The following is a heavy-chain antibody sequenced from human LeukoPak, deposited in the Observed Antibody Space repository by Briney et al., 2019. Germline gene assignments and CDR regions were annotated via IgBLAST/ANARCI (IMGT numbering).Heavy chain of an antibody. CDR2: IKQDGSEK. CDR1: GFTFDNYR. CDR3: ARDLAYYYYMDV. J-gene: IGHJ6*03. Sequence: GGSLRLSCAASGFTFDNYRMNWVRQAPGKGLEWVANIKQDGSEKYYVDSVKGRFTISRDNAKNSLYLQMNSLRAEDTAVYYCARDLAYYYYMDVWGKGTTVTVSS. V-gene: IGHV3-7*01.